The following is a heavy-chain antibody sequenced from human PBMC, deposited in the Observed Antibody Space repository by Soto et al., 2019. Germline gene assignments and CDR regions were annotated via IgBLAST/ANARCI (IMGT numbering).Heavy chain of an antibody. Sequence: GGSLRLSCAASGFTFSSYAMTWVRQAPEKGLEWVSTISGSGGFTYYADSVKGRVTIFRDNSKNTLSLQMNSLRADDTAVYYCAKGTKWYNWSFHTDPFDIWGQGTMVTVSS. CDR2: ISGSGGFT. CDR1: GFTFSSYA. V-gene: IGHV3-23*01. CDR3: AKGTKWYNWSFHTDPFDI. D-gene: IGHD1-20*01. J-gene: IGHJ3*02.